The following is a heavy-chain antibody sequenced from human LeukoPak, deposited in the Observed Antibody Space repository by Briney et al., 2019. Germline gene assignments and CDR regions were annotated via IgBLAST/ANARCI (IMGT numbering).Heavy chain of an antibody. V-gene: IGHV4-4*09. CDR2: IYTSGST. Sequence: SETLSLTCTASGGSFSKYYWSWIRQPPGKGLEWVGYIYTSGSTNYNPSLKSRVTISVDTSKNQFSLKLSSVTAADAAVYYCARHPNTGTHTYFDPWGQGTLVTVSS. D-gene: IGHD1-1*01. CDR3: ARHPNTGTHTYFDP. CDR1: GGSFSKYY. J-gene: IGHJ5*02.